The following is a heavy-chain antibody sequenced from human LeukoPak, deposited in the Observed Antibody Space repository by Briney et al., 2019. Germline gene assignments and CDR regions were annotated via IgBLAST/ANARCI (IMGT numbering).Heavy chain of an antibody. D-gene: IGHD5-18*01. V-gene: IGHV4-4*02. CDR1: GGSISSSNW. CDR2: IYHSGST. J-gene: IGHJ4*01. Sequence: ASGALSLTCAVSGGSISSSNWWSWVRQPPGKGLEWIGEIYHSGSTNYNPSLKSRVTISVDTSKSQFSLNLTSMTDADTAIYYCARASRDTAMANYYFDYWGHGTPVTVSS. CDR3: ARASRDTAMANYYFDY.